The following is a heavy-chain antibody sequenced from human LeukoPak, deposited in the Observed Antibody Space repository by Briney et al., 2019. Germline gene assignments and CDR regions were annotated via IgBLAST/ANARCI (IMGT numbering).Heavy chain of an antibody. Sequence: ASVKVSCKASGYTFSDYYIHWVRQAPGQGLEWLGWINPNTGVTNFAPKFQGRVTMAGDTSISTAYMELSGLKSDDTAVYFCAREVNTASDRYTPGFSPAFWGPGTLVTVSS. D-gene: IGHD5-18*01. V-gene: IGHV1-2*02. CDR1: GYTFSDYY. CDR2: INPNTGVT. J-gene: IGHJ4*02. CDR3: AREVNTASDRYTPGFSPAF.